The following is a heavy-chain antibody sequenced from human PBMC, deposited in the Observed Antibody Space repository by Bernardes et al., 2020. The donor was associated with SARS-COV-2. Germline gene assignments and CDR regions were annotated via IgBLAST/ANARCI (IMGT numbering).Heavy chain of an antibody. CDR1: GFSLSNARMG. D-gene: IGHD3-10*01. J-gene: IGHJ6*02. V-gene: IGHV2-26*01. CDR2: IFSNDEK. Sequence: SGPTLVKPTETLTLTCTVSGFSLSNARMGVSWIRQPPGKALEWLAHIFSNDEKSYSTSLKSRLTISKDTSKSQVVLTMTNMDPVDTATYYCARWGSMVRGAGYGMDVWGQGTTVTVSS. CDR3: ARWGSMVRGAGYGMDV.